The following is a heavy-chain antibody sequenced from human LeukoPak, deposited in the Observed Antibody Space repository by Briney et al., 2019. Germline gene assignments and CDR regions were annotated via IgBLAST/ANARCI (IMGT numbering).Heavy chain of an antibody. CDR1: GGSIRSYY. CDR3: TRHYCSGGSCYSRFHY. V-gene: IGHV4-59*08. Sequence: PSETLSLTCTVSGGSIRSYYWSWIRQPPGKGLEWVGYIFYSGTTDYNPSLKSRVTISVDTSKNQFSLKLSSVTAADTSVYYCTRHYCSGGSCYSRFHYWGQGTLLTVSS. CDR2: IFYSGTT. J-gene: IGHJ4*02. D-gene: IGHD2-15*01.